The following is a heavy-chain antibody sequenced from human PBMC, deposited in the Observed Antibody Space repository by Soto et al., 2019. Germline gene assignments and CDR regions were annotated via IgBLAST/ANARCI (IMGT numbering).Heavy chain of an antibody. Sequence: SVKVSCKASGDTFSSYAISWVRQAPGQGLEWMGGIIPIFGTANYAQKFQGRVTITADKSTSTAYMELSSLRSEDTAVYYCARGGESSGYSYNWFDSWGQGTLVTVSS. V-gene: IGHV1-69*06. D-gene: IGHD3-22*01. J-gene: IGHJ5*01. CDR1: GDTFSSYA. CDR2: IIPIFGTA. CDR3: ARGGESSGYSYNWFDS.